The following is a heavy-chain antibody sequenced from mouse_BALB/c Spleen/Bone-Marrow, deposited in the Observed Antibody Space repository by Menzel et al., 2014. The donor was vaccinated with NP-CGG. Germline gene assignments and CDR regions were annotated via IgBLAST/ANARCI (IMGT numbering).Heavy chain of an antibody. D-gene: IGHD2-10*01. V-gene: IGHV14-3*02. CDR2: IDPANGNT. CDR1: GFNIKDTY. J-gene: IGHJ3*01. Sequence: VQLKESGAELVKPGASVKLSSTASGFNIKDTYMHWVKQRPEQGLEWIGRIDPANGNTKYDPKFQGKATITADTSSNTAYLQLSSLTSEDTAVYYCASSAYSWGQGTLVTVSA. CDR3: ASSAYS.